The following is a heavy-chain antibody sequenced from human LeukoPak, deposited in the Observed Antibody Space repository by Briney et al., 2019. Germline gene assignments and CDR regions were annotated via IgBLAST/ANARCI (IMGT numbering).Heavy chain of an antibody. V-gene: IGHV1-69*05. CDR2: IIPIFGTA. J-gene: IGHJ4*02. CDR3: ARYCSSTSCYSGFDY. CDR1: GGTFSNYA. Sequence: SVKVSCKASGGTFSNYAFSWVRQAPGQGLEWMGGIIPIFGTANYAQKFQGRVTITTDESTSTAYMELSSLRSEDTAVYYCARYCSSTSCYSGFDYWGQGTLVTVSS. D-gene: IGHD2-2*02.